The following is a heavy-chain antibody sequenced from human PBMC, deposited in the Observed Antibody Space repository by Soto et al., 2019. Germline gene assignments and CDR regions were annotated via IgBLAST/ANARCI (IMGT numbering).Heavy chain of an antibody. Sequence: QVQLVESGGGVVQPGRSLRLSCAASGFTFSSYGMHWVRQDPGKGLEWVAVIWYDGSNKYYADSVKGRFTISRDNSKNTLYRKMNSLSAEDTAVYYCARQIGLSGDDRGSDAFDIWGQGTMVTVSS. D-gene: IGHD5-12*01. CDR3: ARQIGLSGDDRGSDAFDI. CDR2: IWYDGSNK. J-gene: IGHJ3*02. CDR1: GFTFSSYG. V-gene: IGHV3-33*01.